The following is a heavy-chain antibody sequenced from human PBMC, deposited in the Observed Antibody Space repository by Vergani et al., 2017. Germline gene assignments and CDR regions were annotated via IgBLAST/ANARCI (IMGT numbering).Heavy chain of an antibody. Sequence: EVQLLESGGGLVQRGWSLRLSCAASGFTFSSYAMSWVRQAPGKGLEWVSTISGSGGSTFYADSVKGRFTISRDNSKNTLYLQMSSLRAEDTAVYYCAKEMTIFGVITTGFDYWGQGTLVTVSS. CDR2: ISGSGGST. D-gene: IGHD3-3*01. CDR1: GFTFSSYA. CDR3: AKEMTIFGVITTGFDY. J-gene: IGHJ4*02. V-gene: IGHV3-23*01.